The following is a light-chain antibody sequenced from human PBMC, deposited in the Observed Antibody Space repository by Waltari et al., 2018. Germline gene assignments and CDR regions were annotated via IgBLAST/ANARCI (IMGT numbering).Light chain of an antibody. Sequence: QSALTPPPSASGSPGQSVPISSTVPSSDFAGYHCVPWYQQQPGKAPKLIIYDVTRRPSGVPDRFSGSKSGNTAYLTVSGLQADDEADYYCNSYAGSNTVVFGGGTRLTVL. J-gene: IGLJ2*01. CDR3: NSYAGSNTVV. CDR1: SSDFAGYHC. V-gene: IGLV2-8*01. CDR2: DVT.